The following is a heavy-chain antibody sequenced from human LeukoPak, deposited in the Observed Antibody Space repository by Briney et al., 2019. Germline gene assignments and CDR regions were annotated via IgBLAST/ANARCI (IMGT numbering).Heavy chain of an antibody. J-gene: IGHJ4*02. CDR3: AREIAAAGTPSGFDY. D-gene: IGHD6-13*01. Sequence: ASVKVSCKASGYTFTSYDINWVRQAPGQGLEWMGGIIPIFGTANYAQKFQGRVTITADESTSTAYMELSSLRSEDTAVYYCAREIAAAGTPSGFDYWGQGTLVTVSS. CDR2: IIPIFGTA. CDR1: GYTFTSYD. V-gene: IGHV1-69*13.